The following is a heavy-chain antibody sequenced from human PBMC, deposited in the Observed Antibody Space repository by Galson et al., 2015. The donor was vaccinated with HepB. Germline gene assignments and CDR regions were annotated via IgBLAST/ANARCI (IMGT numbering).Heavy chain of an antibody. D-gene: IGHD5-24*01. V-gene: IGHV1-69*06. CDR3: ARGGKMATILGRGAFDI. CDR2: IIPMFNRA. CDR1: GGTFSTYP. Sequence: SVKVSCKASGGTFSTYPINWVRQAPGQGLEWVGGIIPMFNRANYAQKFQGRVTITADKSTSAAYIALSSLRSEDTAIYYCARGGKMATILGRGAFDIWGQGTMVTVSS. J-gene: IGHJ3*02.